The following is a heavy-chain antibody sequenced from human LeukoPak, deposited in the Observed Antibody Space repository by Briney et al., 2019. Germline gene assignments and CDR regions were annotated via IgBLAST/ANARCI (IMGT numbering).Heavy chain of an antibody. V-gene: IGHV3-53*01. D-gene: IGHD3-22*01. Sequence: PGGSLRLSCAASGFTVSSNYMSWVRQAPGKGLEWVSVIYSGGSTYYADSVKGRFTISRDNAKNSLYLQMNSLRAEDTAVYYCAREASSGYPKYWGQGTLVTVSS. CDR3: AREASSGYPKY. CDR2: IYSGGST. J-gene: IGHJ4*02. CDR1: GFTVSSNY.